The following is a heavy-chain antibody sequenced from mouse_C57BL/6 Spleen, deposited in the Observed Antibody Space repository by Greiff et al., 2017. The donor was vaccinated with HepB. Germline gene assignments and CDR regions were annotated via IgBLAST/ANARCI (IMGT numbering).Heavy chain of an antibody. CDR1: GYSFTGYY. D-gene: IGHD3-2*02. CDR2: INPSTGGT. CDR3: ARVSSGGDYYFDY. Sequence: EVQLQQSGPELVKPGASVKISCKASGYSFTGYYMNWVKQSPEKSLEWIGEINPSTGGTTYNQKFKAKATLTVDKSSSTAYMQLKSLTSEDSAVYYCARVSSGGDYYFDYWGQGTTLTVSS. J-gene: IGHJ2*01. V-gene: IGHV1-42*01.